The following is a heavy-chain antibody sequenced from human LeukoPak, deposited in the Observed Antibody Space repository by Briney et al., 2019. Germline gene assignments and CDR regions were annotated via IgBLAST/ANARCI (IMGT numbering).Heavy chain of an antibody. Sequence: GRSLRLSCAASGCTVSSNYMGWVLQAPGKGLEWVSVIYSGGSTYYADSVKGRFTISRDNSKNTLYLQMNSLRAEDTAVYYCAREGRGIAWSAFDIWGQGTMVTVSS. CDR3: AREGRGIAWSAFDI. CDR1: GCTVSSNY. CDR2: IYSGGST. V-gene: IGHV3-66*02. J-gene: IGHJ3*02. D-gene: IGHD2-21*01.